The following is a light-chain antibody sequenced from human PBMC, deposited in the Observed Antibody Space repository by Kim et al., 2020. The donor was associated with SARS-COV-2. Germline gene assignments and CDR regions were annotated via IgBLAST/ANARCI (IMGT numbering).Light chain of an antibody. V-gene: IGKV1-12*01. CDR3: QQANSFPPT. CDR2: AAS. CDR1: QDISSY. Sequence: DIQMTQSPSSVSASEGDRVTITCRASQDISSYLAWYQQKPGEAPKLLIYAASNLQSGVPSRFSGSGSGTDFTLTINSLQPEDFATYYCQQANSFPPTFGQGTKLEI. J-gene: IGKJ2*01.